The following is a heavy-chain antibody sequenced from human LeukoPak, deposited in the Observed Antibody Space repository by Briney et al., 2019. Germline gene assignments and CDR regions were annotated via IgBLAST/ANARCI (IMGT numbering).Heavy chain of an antibody. J-gene: IGHJ5*02. CDR2: ISSSGSTK. V-gene: IGHV3-11*01. Sequence: GGSLRLSCAASGFTLSHYYMSWIRQAPGKGLEWVSYISSSGSTKYYADSVKGRFTISRDNAKNSLYLQMNSLRAEDTAVYCCAREWLSRIDPWGQGTLVTASS. CDR1: GFTLSHYY. D-gene: IGHD3-3*02. CDR3: AREWLSRIDP.